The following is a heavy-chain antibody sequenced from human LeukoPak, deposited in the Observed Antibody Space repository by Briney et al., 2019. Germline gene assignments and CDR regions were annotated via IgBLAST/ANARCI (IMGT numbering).Heavy chain of an antibody. CDR2: ISSSGSTI. CDR3: ATTFGGVIVRDY. CDR1: GFTFSSYE. Sequence: PGGSLRLSCAASGFTFSSYEMNWVRQAPGKGLEWVSYISSSGSTIYYADSVKGRFTISRDNAKNSLYLQMNSLRAEDTAVYYCATTFGGVIVRDYWGQGTLVTVSS. D-gene: IGHD3-16*02. V-gene: IGHV3-48*03. J-gene: IGHJ4*02.